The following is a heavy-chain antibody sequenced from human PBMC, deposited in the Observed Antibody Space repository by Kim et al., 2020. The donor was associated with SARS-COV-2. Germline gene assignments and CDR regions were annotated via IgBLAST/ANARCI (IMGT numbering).Heavy chain of an antibody. CDR3: ARRAYSSGWWYFDY. J-gene: IGHJ4*02. CDR1: GFTFSSYW. CDR2: INSDGSST. V-gene: IGHV3-74*01. D-gene: IGHD6-19*01. Sequence: GGSLRLSCAASGFTFSSYWMHWVRQAPGKGPAWVSRINSDGSSTSYADSVKGRFTISRDNAKNTLYLQMNSLRAEDTAVYYCARRAYSSGWWYFDYWGQGTLVTVSS.